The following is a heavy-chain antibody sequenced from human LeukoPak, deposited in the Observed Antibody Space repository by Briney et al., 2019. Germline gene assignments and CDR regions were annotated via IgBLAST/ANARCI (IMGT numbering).Heavy chain of an antibody. Sequence: SVKVSCKASGGTFSSYAISWVRQAPGQGLEWVGRIIPIFGTANYAQKFQGRVTITTDESTSTAYMELSSLRSEDTAVYYCASSHTVAESNWFDPWGQGTLVTVSS. CDR3: ASSHTVAESNWFDP. CDR1: GGTFSSYA. V-gene: IGHV1-69*05. D-gene: IGHD4-11*01. J-gene: IGHJ5*02. CDR2: IIPIFGTA.